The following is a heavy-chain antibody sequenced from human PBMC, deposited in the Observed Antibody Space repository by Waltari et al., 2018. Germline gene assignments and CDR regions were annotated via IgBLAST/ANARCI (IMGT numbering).Heavy chain of an antibody. CDR1: GFTFSSYW. D-gene: IGHD6-13*01. Sequence: EVQLVESGGGLVQPGGSRRLSCAASGFTFSSYWMSWVRQAPGKGLEWVANIKQDGSEKYYVDSVKGRFTISRDNAKNSLYLQMNSLRAEDTAVYYCARVTAAAWFDPWGQGTLVTVSS. CDR2: IKQDGSEK. V-gene: IGHV3-7*04. J-gene: IGHJ5*02. CDR3: ARVTAAAWFDP.